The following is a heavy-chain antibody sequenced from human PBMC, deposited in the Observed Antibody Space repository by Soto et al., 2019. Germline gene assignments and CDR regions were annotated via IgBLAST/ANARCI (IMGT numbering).Heavy chain of an antibody. CDR1: GASINSYS. D-gene: IGHD1-1*01. CDR2: FYASGTT. Sequence: SEPLSLTRAVSGASINSYSWSWIRQPAGKGLEWVGQFYASGTTTYNPALKSRATISVDTSKNQFSLKVTSVTAADTAVYYCARDPSQVENRFDLRGQGTLVTVSS. V-gene: IGHV4-4*07. CDR3: ARDPSQVENRFDL. J-gene: IGHJ5*02.